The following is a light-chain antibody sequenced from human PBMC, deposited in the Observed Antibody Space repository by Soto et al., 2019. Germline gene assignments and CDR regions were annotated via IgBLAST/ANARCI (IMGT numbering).Light chain of an antibody. CDR3: ASWDDSLSETV. CDR1: NFNVKNNY. Sequence: QSVLTQPTSLSGTPGQRVTISCSGSNFNVKNNYVYWYQQFAGTAPKLLIYSNNRRPSGVPDRFSDSKSGSSASLAISGLRPEDEADYYCASWDDSLSETVFGGGTQLTVL. V-gene: IGLV1-47*01. J-gene: IGLJ7*01. CDR2: SNN.